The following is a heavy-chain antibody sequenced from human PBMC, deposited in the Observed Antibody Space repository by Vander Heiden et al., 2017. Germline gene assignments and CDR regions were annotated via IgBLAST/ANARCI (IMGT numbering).Heavy chain of an antibody. CDR2: IWYDESKT. CDR1: GFTFRRYG. CDR3: ARGGSHTHTDGFSF. D-gene: IGHD1-26*01. J-gene: IGHJ3*01. Sequence: QLVESGGGVVQPGTSLRLSCAASGFTFRRYGMHWVRQAPGKGLEWVAVIWYDESKTYYEDSVKGRFTRSRDNFKDTLYLEMNSLRAEDSAVYWCARGGSHTHTDGFSFWGQGTMVSVS. V-gene: IGHV3-33*01.